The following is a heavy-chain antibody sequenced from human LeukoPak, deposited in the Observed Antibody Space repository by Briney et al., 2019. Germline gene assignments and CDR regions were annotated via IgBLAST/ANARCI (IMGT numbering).Heavy chain of an antibody. J-gene: IGHJ4*02. V-gene: IGHV3-66*01. Sequence: GGSLRLSCAASGFTVSSNYMSWVPQAPGKGLEWGSVIYSGGSTYYADSVTGRFTISRDNSKNTLYLQMNSLRAEDTAVYYCARDTRPDYYGSGSYNWGQGTLVTVSS. CDR3: ARDTRPDYYGSGSYN. CDR2: IYSGGST. D-gene: IGHD3-10*01. CDR1: GFTVSSNY.